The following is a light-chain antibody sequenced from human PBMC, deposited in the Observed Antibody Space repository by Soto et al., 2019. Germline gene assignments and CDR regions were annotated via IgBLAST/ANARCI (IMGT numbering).Light chain of an antibody. CDR2: GAS. J-gene: IGKJ4*01. Sequence: EIVLTQSPGTLSLSPGERATLSCRASQSISSCCLAWYQQKPGQAPRLLINGASNRATGIPDRFSASESGTDFTLTNSRLEPEDFAVYYCQRYGSSPPVTFGGGTKVEIK. CDR3: QRYGSSPPVT. V-gene: IGKV3-20*01. CDR1: QSISSCC.